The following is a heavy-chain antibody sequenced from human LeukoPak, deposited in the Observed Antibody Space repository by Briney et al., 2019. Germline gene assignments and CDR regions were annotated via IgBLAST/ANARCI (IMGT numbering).Heavy chain of an antibody. Sequence: SETLSLTCTVSGGSISSSSYYWGWLRQPPGTGLEWIGSIYYSGSTYYNPSLKSRVTISVDTSKNQFSLKLSSVTAADTAVYYCARRPSSRFNWFDPWGQGTLVTVSS. J-gene: IGHJ5*02. CDR2: IYYSGST. CDR3: ARRPSSRFNWFDP. CDR1: GGSISSSSYY. V-gene: IGHV4-39*01.